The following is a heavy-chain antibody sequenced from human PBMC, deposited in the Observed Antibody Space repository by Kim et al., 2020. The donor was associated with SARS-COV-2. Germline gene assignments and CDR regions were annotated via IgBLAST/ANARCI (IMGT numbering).Heavy chain of an antibody. Sequence: ASVKVSCKASGYTFTSYGISWVRQAPGQGLEWMGWISAYNGNTNYAQKLQGRVTMTTDTSTSTAYMELRSLRSDDTAVYYCARDCSGGSCYRPLDYWGQGTLVTVSS. D-gene: IGHD2-15*01. CDR1: GYTFTSYG. CDR3: ARDCSGGSCYRPLDY. V-gene: IGHV1-18*04. J-gene: IGHJ4*02. CDR2: ISAYNGNT.